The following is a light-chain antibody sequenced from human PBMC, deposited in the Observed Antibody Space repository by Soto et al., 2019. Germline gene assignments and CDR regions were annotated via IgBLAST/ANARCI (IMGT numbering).Light chain of an antibody. CDR2: GAS. V-gene: IGKV3-15*01. CDR3: QQYNNWPPVT. J-gene: IGKJ4*01. CDR1: QSVSSN. Sequence: EIVMTQSPATLSVSPGGRATLSCRASQSVSSNLAWYQQKPGQAPTLLLYGASTRATGIPDRFSGSGSGTEFTLTISSLQSEDFAVYYCQQYNNWPPVTFGGGTKVDIK.